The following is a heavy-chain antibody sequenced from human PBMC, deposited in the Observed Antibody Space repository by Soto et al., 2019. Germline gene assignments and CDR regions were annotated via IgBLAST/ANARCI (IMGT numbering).Heavy chain of an antibody. CDR1: GASINSANW. CDR3: AKRYDFWSGRWYGLGV. J-gene: IGHJ6*02. D-gene: IGHD3-3*01. V-gene: IGHV4-4*02. CDR2: IYHIGST. Sequence: QVLMEESGPGLVKPSGTLFLTCTVSGASINSANWWVWVRQPPGKGLEWIGEIYHIGSTTYNPSLKSRATISVDKSKNQFSLKVTSVTAADTGVYYCAKRYDFWSGRWYGLGVWGQGTTVTGSS.